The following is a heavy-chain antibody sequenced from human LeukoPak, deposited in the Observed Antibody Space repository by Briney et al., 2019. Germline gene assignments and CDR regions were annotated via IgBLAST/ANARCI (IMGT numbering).Heavy chain of an antibody. V-gene: IGHV3-23*01. CDR3: AKDWDYDILTGYYSSATEYFQH. D-gene: IGHD3-9*01. CDR2: ISGSGGST. CDR1: GFTFSSYA. Sequence: GGSLRLSCAASGFTFSSYAMSWVRQAPGKGLEWVSAISGSGGSTYYADSVKGRFTISRDNSKNTPYLQMNSLRAEDTAVYYCAKDWDYDILTGYYSSATEYFQHWGQGTLVTVSS. J-gene: IGHJ1*01.